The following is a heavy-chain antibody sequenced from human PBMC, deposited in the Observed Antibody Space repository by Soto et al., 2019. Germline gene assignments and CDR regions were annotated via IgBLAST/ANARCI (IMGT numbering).Heavy chain of an antibody. CDR1: GFTFSSYA. CDR2: ISGSGGST. D-gene: IGHD2-2*01. J-gene: IGHJ6*02. V-gene: IGHV3-23*01. Sequence: GSLRLSCAASGFTFSSYAMSWVRQAPGKGLEWVSAISGSGGSTYYADSVKGRFTISRDNSKNTLYLQMNSLRAEDTAVYYCAKVRVPAAIQRPYYYYGMDVWGQGTTVTVSS. CDR3: AKVRVPAAIQRPYYYYGMDV.